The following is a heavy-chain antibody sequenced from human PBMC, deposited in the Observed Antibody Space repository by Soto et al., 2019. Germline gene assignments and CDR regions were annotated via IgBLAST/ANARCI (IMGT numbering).Heavy chain of an antibody. CDR1: GFTFSSYG. CDR3: AKQGIAVAGDY. CDR2: ISYDGSNK. D-gene: IGHD6-19*01. J-gene: IGHJ4*02. Sequence: QVQLVESGGGVVQPGRSLRLSCAASGFTFSSYGMHWVRQAPGKGLEWVAVISYDGSNKYYADSVKGRFTISRDNSKNTLYLQMNSLRAEDTAVYYSAKQGIAVAGDYWGQGTLVTVSS. V-gene: IGHV3-30*18.